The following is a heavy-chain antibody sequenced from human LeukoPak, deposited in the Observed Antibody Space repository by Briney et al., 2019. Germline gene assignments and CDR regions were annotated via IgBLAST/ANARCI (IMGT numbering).Heavy chain of an antibody. CDR3: AKEGDQFRGYLDA. CDR2: IWHDGSVE. Sequence: GGSLRLSCAASGFTFSRLGMQWVRQAPGKGLEWVAMIWHDGSVEEYAASVKGRFTISRDNSRDTLFLQINRLRDDDTAVYYCAKEGDQFRGYLDAWGKGTTVTVSS. D-gene: IGHD3-16*01. V-gene: IGHV3-33*06. J-gene: IGHJ6*03. CDR1: GFTFSRLG.